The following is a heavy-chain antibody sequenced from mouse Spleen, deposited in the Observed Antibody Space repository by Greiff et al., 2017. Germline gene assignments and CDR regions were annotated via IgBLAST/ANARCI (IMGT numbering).Heavy chain of an antibody. J-gene: IGHJ3*01. D-gene: IGHD1-2*01. CDR1: GYTFTDYN. CDR2: INPNNGGT. CDR3: AKFITQSY. Sequence: EVKLVESGPELVKPGASVKMSCKASGYTFTDYNMHWVKQSHGKSLEWIGYINPNNGGTSYNQKFKGKATLTVNKSSSTAYMELRSLTSEDSAVYYCAKFITQSYWGQGTLVTVSA. V-gene: IGHV1-22*01.